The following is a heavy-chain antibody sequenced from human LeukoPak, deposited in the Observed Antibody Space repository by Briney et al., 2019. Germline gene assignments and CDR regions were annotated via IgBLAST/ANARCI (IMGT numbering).Heavy chain of an antibody. J-gene: IGHJ4*02. Sequence: SETLSLTCTVSGGSISSSSYYWGWIRQPPGKGLEWIGSIYYSGSTYYNPSLKSRVTISVDTSKNQFSLKLSSVTAADAAVYYWARLGYGGNSGRWGQGTLVTVSS. CDR1: GGSISSSSYY. D-gene: IGHD4-23*01. CDR2: IYYSGST. V-gene: IGHV4-39*01. CDR3: ARLGYGGNSGR.